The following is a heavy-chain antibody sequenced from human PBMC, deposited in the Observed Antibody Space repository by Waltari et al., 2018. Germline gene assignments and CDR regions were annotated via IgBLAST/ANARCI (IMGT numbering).Heavy chain of an antibody. V-gene: IGHV4-39*01. CDR2: IDYSEGT. Sequence: QLQLQESGPGLVKPSETLSLTCTVSGCSISSSSYYWGWIRHPPGNGLEWIGSIDYSEGTYYSPSPKSLVTISVDTSKSQFSLKLSSVTAADTAVYYCASTVYYDSSGWTYYFDYWGQGTLVTVSS. D-gene: IGHD3-22*01. CDR1: GCSISSSSYY. CDR3: ASTVYYDSSGWTYYFDY. J-gene: IGHJ4*02.